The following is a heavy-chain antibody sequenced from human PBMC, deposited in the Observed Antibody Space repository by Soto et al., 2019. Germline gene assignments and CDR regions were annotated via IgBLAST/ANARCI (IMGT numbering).Heavy chain of an antibody. J-gene: IGHJ4*02. CDR3: ARVLPRGYSYGPGKENYFDY. CDR2: INHSEST. CDR1: GGSFSGYY. D-gene: IGHD5-18*01. V-gene: IGHV4-34*01. Sequence: SETLSLTCAVYGGSFSGYYWSWIRQPPGKGLEWIGEINHSESTNYNPSLKSRVTISVDTSKNQFSLKLSSVTAADTAVYYCARVLPRGYSYGPGKENYFDYWGQGTLVTVSS.